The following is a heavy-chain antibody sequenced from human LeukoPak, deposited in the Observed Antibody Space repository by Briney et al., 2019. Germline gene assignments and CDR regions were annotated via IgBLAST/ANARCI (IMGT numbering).Heavy chain of an antibody. V-gene: IGHV4-39*07. CDR1: GGSISTSNYF. Sequence: SETLSLTCTVSGGSISTSNYFWGWIRQPPGKGLEWIGSIYYSGTTYYNPSLKSRVTISVDTSKNQSSLKLNSVAAADTAVYYCTRDYGDHPNPQTWGQGTLVTVSS. D-gene: IGHD4-17*01. J-gene: IGHJ5*02. CDR3: TRDYGDHPNPQT. CDR2: IYYSGTT.